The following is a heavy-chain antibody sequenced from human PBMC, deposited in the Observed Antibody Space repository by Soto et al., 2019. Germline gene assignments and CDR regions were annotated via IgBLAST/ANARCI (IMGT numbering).Heavy chain of an antibody. Sequence: QVQLQESGPGLVKPSQTLSLTCTVSGGSISSGDYYWSWIRQPPGKGLEWIGYIYYSGSTYYNPSLKSRVTISVDTSKNQFSLKLSSVTAADTAVYYCAREVGYCSGGSCHDAFDIWGQGTMVTVSS. CDR3: AREVGYCSGGSCHDAFDI. V-gene: IGHV4-30-4*01. J-gene: IGHJ3*02. CDR1: GGSISSGDYY. CDR2: IYYSGST. D-gene: IGHD2-15*01.